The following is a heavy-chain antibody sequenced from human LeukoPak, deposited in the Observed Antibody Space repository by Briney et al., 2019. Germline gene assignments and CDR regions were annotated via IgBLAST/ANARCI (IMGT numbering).Heavy chain of an antibody. CDR1: GFTVSSNY. CDR2: IYSGGST. Sequence: GGPLGLSCAASGFTVSSNYMSWVRQAPGKGLEWVSVIYSGGSTSYADSVKGRFTISRDNSKNTLYLQMNSLRAEDTAVYYCASYYDSSGNAFDIWGQGTMVTVSS. J-gene: IGHJ3*02. V-gene: IGHV3-53*01. D-gene: IGHD3-22*01. CDR3: ASYYDSSGNAFDI.